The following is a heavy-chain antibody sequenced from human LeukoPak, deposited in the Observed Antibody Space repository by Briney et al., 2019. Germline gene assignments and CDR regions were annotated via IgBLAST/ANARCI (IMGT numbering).Heavy chain of an antibody. CDR3: AAVSVVEVDDAFDI. V-gene: IGHV1-58*02. J-gene: IGHJ3*02. Sequence: SVKVSCKASGFTFTSSAMQWVRQARGQRLEWIGWIVVGSGNTNYAQKFQERVTITRDMSTSTAYMELSSLRSEDTAVYYCAAVSVVEVDDAFDIWGQGTMVTAS. CDR1: GFTFTSSA. CDR2: IVVGSGNT. D-gene: IGHD2-15*01.